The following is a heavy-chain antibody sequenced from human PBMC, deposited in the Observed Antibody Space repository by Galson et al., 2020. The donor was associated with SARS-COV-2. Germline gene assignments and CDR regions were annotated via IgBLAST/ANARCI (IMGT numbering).Heavy chain of an antibody. CDR3: ARFWGGFDI. CDR1: GGSFSDYY. Sequence: SQASETLSLTCAVYGGSFSDYYWSWIRQSPGRGLEWIGEITHSGSTSYNPSLKSRVTISVDTSKNQFSLKMRSVTAADTAVYYCARFWGGFDIWGQGTMVSVSS. D-gene: IGHD7-27*01. CDR2: ITHSGST. J-gene: IGHJ3*02. V-gene: IGHV4-34*01.